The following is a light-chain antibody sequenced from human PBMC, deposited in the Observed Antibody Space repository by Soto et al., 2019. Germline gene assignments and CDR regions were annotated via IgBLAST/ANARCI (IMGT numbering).Light chain of an antibody. CDR3: SSDTHSAPTYV. V-gene: IGLV2-14*01. CDR1: SSDVGGYNY. J-gene: IGLJ1*01. Sequence: QSALTQPASVSGSPGQSITISCTGTSSDVGGYNYVSWYQQHPGKAPKLMIYDVTYRPSGVSNRFSGSKSANAASLTISGLQAEDEADYYCSSDTHSAPTYVFGTGTKLTVL. CDR2: DVT.